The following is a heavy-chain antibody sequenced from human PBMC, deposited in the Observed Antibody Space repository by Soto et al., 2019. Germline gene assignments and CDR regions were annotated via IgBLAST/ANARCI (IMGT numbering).Heavy chain of an antibody. CDR1: GCTFMSCA. CDR3: VSVGGCSGCSCFSNYYYYGMGV. CDR2: RSYDGSNK. D-gene: IGHD2-15*01. Sequence: PAGSLRLSCRASGCTFMSCALYWVCQAPGTGLERESVRSYDGSNKHYEDPVMGQFTISRDNSKNTLYLQMNGVRAGDTAVYYFVSVGGCSGCSCFSNYYYYGMGVWGQGTTVNGS. V-gene: IGHV3-30-3*01. J-gene: IGHJ6*01.